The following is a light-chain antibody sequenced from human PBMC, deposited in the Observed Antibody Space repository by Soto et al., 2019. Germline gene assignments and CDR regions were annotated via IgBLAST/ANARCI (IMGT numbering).Light chain of an antibody. CDR1: QGIRNY. Sequence: DIQMTQSPSSLSASVGDRVTITCRASQGIRNYLAWYQQKPGKVPKLLIYAASTLQSGVPSRLSGSGSGTDFTLTISSLQPEDVATYYCQKYNSTPRTFGQGKKVEIK. J-gene: IGKJ1*01. V-gene: IGKV1-27*01. CDR2: AAS. CDR3: QKYNSTPRT.